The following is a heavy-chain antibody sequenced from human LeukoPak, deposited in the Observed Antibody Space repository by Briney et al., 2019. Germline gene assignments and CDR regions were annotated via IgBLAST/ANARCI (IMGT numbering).Heavy chain of an antibody. V-gene: IGHV4-34*01. CDR1: AGSFSGFY. Sequence: PSETLSLTCAVYAGSFSGFYWGWIRQPPGKGLEWIGEINHSGSTNYNPSLKSRVTISVDTSKNQFSLKRSSVTAADTAVYYCARGYSSSWYVSYYYYYYGMDVWGQGTTVTVSS. CDR2: INHSGST. J-gene: IGHJ6*02. D-gene: IGHD6-13*01. CDR3: ARGYSSSWYVSYYYYYYGMDV.